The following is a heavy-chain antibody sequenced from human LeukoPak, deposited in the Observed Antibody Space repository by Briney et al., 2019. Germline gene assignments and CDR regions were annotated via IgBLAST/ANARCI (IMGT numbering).Heavy chain of an antibody. D-gene: IGHD2-2*03. V-gene: IGHV3-30*03. CDR1: GFTFSSYG. CDR2: ISYDGSNK. CDR3: ARDKGLDSGMDV. J-gene: IGHJ6*02. Sequence: GRSLRLPCAASGFTFSSYGMHWVRQAPGKGLEWVAVISYDGSNKYYADSVKGRFTISRDNSKNTLYLQMNSLRAEDTAVYYCARDKGLDSGMDVWGQGTTVTVSS.